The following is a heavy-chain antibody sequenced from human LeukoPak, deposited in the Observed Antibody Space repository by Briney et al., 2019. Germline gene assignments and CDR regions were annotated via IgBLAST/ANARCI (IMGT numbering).Heavy chain of an antibody. J-gene: IGHJ4*02. CDR3: AREHDFWSGTEFDY. Sequence: GGSLRLSCAASGFTFTSYGMSWVRQAPGKGLVWVSRINTDGSSTNYADSVRGRFTVSRDNAKNTLYLQMNSLRAEDTAVYYCAREHDFWSGTEFDYWGQGTLVTVSS. V-gene: IGHV3-74*01. D-gene: IGHD3-3*01. CDR1: GFTFTSYG. CDR2: INTDGSST.